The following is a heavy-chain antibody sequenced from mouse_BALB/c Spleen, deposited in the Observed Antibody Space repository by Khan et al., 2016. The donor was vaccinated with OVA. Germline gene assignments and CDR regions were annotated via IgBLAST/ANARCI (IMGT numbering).Heavy chain of an antibody. V-gene: IGHV3-2*02. D-gene: IGHD1-1*02. Sequence: VQLKQSGPGLVKPSQSLSLTCTVTGYSITTDYAWNWIRQFPGNKLEWMGYISYSGNTKYNPSLKSRISITRDTSKNQFFLQLKSVTTEDTARYYCARNYGEDFDYWGQGTTLTVSS. CDR2: ISYSGNT. J-gene: IGHJ2*01. CDR1: GYSITTDYA. CDR3: ARNYGEDFDY.